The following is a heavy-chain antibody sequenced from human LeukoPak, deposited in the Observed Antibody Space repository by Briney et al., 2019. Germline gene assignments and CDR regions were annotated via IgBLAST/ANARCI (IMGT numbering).Heavy chain of an antibody. J-gene: IGHJ4*02. CDR2: ISAYNGNT. CDR1: GYTFTSYG. Sequence: ASVTVSCKASGYTFTSYGISWVRQAPGQGAEWMGWISAYNGNTNYAQKLQDRVTMTTDTSTSTAYMELRSLRSDDTAVYYCATQNSGSYYRLGLDYWGQGTLVTVSS. CDR3: ATQNSGSYYRLGLDY. D-gene: IGHD1-26*01. V-gene: IGHV1-18*01.